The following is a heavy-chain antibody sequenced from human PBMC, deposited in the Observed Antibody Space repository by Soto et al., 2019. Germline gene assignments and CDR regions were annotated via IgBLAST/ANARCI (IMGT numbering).Heavy chain of an antibody. J-gene: IGHJ6*02. D-gene: IGHD1-1*01. Sequence: ASLKVSCKASGYSFTSYGISWVRQAPGQGLEWLGWISAYNGNKKYAQKLQGRVTMTEDTSTDTAYMELSSLRSEDTAVYYCATVSGTGTTFWMYYYYGMDVWGQGTTVTVSS. CDR3: ATVSGTGTTFWMYYYYGMDV. CDR1: GYSFTSYG. V-gene: IGHV1-18*01. CDR2: ISAYNGNK.